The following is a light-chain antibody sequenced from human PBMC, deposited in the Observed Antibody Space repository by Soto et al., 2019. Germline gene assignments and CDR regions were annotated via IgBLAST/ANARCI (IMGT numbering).Light chain of an antibody. CDR3: QHYNSYSEA. V-gene: IGKV1-5*03. J-gene: IGKJ1*01. Sequence: DIQMTQSPSTLSASVGDRVTITCRASQRISSWLAWVKQKPGKAPKLRSDKASTLKSGVPSSVSGSGSGTECTLTISSLQPDDFATYDCQHYNSYSEAFGQGTKVDIK. CDR2: KAS. CDR1: QRISSW.